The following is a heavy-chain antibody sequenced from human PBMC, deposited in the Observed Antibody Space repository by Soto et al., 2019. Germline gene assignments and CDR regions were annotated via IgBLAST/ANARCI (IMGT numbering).Heavy chain of an antibody. V-gene: IGHV3-66*01. Sequence: GGSLRLSCAASGFTVNSNYMSWVRQAPGKGLEWVSVIYSDGSTYYADSVKGRFIISRDNSNNTLYLQMNSLRAEDTAVYYCATTVTTFHGDAFDIWGQGTMVTVSS. J-gene: IGHJ3*02. D-gene: IGHD4-17*01. CDR3: ATTVTTFHGDAFDI. CDR1: GFTVNSNY. CDR2: IYSDGST.